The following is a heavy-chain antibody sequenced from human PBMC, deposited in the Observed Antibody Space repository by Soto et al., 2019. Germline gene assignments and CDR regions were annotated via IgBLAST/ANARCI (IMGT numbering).Heavy chain of an antibody. Sequence: SETLSLTCAVYGGSFSGYYWSWIRQPPGKGLEWIGEINHSGSTNYNPSLKSRVTISVDTSKNQFSLKLSSVTAADTAAYYCARACLRYSNNWFDPWGQGTLVTVSS. V-gene: IGHV4-34*01. J-gene: IGHJ5*02. D-gene: IGHD6-13*01. CDR2: INHSGST. CDR3: ARACLRYSNNWFDP. CDR1: GGSFSGYY.